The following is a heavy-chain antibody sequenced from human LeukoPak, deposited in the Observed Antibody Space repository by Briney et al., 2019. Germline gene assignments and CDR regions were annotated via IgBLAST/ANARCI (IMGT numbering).Heavy chain of an antibody. J-gene: IGHJ4*02. D-gene: IGHD3-16*01. V-gene: IGHV1-46*01. CDR1: GYTFTSYY. CDR2: IYPSGGST. Sequence: ASVKVSCKASGYTFTSYYMHWVRQAPGQGLEWMGIIYPSGGSTSYVQKFQGRVTMTRDTSTSTVYMELSSLRSEDTAVYYYTREAPQTFYFDYWGQGTLVTVSS. CDR3: TREAPQTFYFDY.